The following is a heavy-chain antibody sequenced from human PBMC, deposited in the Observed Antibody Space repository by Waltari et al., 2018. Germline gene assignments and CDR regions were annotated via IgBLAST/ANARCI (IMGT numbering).Heavy chain of an antibody. V-gene: IGHV4-59*01. CDR2: IYYSGTT. CDR1: GFTFSSYG. D-gene: IGHD6-6*01. J-gene: IGHJ4*02. CDR3: ARDRGSSGRGFDY. Sequence: QVQLVESGGGVVQPGRSLRLSCAASGFTFSSYGMHWVRQAPGQGLEWIGDIYYSGTTNYTPSLKSRVTVAVDTSKNQFSLNLSSVTAADTAVYYCARDRGSSGRGFDYWGQGALVTVSS.